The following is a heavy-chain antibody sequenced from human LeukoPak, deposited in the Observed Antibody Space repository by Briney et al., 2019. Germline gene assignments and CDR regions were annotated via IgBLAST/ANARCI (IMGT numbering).Heavy chain of an antibody. D-gene: IGHD2-8*01. V-gene: IGHV4-34*01. Sequence: SETLSLTCTVSGGSISSYYWSWIRQPPGKGLEWIGEINHSGSTNYNPSLKSRVTISVDTSKNQFSLKLSSVTAADTAVYYCARSSYYAIDYWGQGTLVTVSS. CDR1: GGSISSYY. J-gene: IGHJ4*02. CDR3: ARSSYYAIDY. CDR2: INHSGST.